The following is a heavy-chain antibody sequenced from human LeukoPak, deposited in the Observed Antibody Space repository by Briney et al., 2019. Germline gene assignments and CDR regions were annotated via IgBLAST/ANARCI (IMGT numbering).Heavy chain of an antibody. CDR3: ARAPHDYYDSSGYFFFGY. CDR1: GYTFTSYG. J-gene: IGHJ4*02. Sequence: ASVKVSCKASGYTFTSYGISWVRQAPGQGLEWMGWISAYNGNTNYAQKLQGRVTMTTDTSTSTAYMELRSLRSDDTAVYYCARAPHDYYDSSGYFFFGYWGQGTLVTVSS. CDR2: ISAYNGNT. V-gene: IGHV1-18*01. D-gene: IGHD3-22*01.